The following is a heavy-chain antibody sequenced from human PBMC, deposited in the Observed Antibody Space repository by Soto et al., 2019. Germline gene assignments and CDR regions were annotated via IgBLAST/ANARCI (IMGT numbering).Heavy chain of an antibody. CDR2: MSGLGGST. Sequence: EVQLLESGGGLVQPGGSLRLSCTASGFTFSAYSMSWVRQAPGKGLEWVSGMSGLGGSTYYADSVKGRFTISRDNSKNPLYLQMHSLRVEDTAVYYCAKSNGDTRQPYFFDYWGQGTLLTVSS. J-gene: IGHJ4*02. CDR1: GFTFSAYS. V-gene: IGHV3-23*01. CDR3: AKSNGDTRQPYFFDY. D-gene: IGHD2-8*01.